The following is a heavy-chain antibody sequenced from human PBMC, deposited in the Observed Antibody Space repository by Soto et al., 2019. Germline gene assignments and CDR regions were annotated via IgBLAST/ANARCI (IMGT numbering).Heavy chain of an antibody. CDR3: ARDLWVEPELYYYGMDV. CDR1: GDSISSADYY. V-gene: IGHV4-30-4*01. J-gene: IGHJ6*02. Sequence: SETLSLTCTVSGDSISSADYYWSWIRQTPGKGLEWIGHIFYSGTTYCNPSLKSRLTISVDTSKNHFSLRLTSVTAADTAVYYCARDLWVEPELYYYGMDVWGQGTTVTVSS. D-gene: IGHD1-1*01. CDR2: IFYSGTT.